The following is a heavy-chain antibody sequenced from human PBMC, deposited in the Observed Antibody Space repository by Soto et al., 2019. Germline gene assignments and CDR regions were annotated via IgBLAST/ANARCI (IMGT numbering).Heavy chain of an antibody. Sequence: SETLSLTWAVYGGSFSGYYWSWIRQPPGKGLEWIGEINHSGSTNYNPSLKSRVTISVDTSKNQFSLKLSSVTAADTAVYYCAVGAVTSSNWFDPWGQGTLVTVSS. V-gene: IGHV4-34*01. CDR3: AVGAVTSSNWFDP. J-gene: IGHJ5*02. CDR1: GGSFSGYY. D-gene: IGHD4-17*01. CDR2: INHSGST.